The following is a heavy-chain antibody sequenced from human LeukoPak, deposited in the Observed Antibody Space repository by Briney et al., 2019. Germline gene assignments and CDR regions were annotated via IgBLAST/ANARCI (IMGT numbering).Heavy chain of an antibody. CDR3: ARDRAMVVGSSWYYDY. CDR1: GFTFSSYG. J-gene: IGHJ4*02. V-gene: IGHV3-33*01. D-gene: IGHD5-18*01. CDR2: IWYDGSNK. Sequence: PGGSLRLSCVASGFTFSSYGMHWVRQAPGKGLEWVSLIWYDGSNKYYADSVKGRFTISRDNSKNTLNLQMNSLRAEDTALYYCARDRAMVVGSSWYYDYWGQGTLVTVSS.